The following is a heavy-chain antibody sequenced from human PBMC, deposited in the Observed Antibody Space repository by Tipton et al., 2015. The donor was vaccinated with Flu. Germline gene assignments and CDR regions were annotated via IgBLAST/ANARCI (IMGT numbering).Heavy chain of an antibody. D-gene: IGHD3-3*01. J-gene: IGHJ3*02. CDR2: IYPGASDT. CDR3: VRRSNYDLKTHAFEI. V-gene: IGHV5-51*03. Sequence: VQLVQSGAEVKKPGESLKISCKGSGYSFTSYWIGWVRQMPGKGLEWMGIIYPGASDTRYSPSFQGQVTISADKSISTAYLQWSSLKASDTAMYYCVRRSNYDLKTHAFEIWGQGTMVTVSS. CDR1: GYSFTSYW.